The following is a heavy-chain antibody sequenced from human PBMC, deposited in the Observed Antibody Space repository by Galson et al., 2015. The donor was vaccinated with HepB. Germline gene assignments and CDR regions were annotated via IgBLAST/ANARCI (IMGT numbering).Heavy chain of an antibody. CDR1: GGSISSGDYY. V-gene: IGHV4-30-4*01. D-gene: IGHD6-25*01. CDR2: IYYSGST. CDR3: ARAVAAVDGWFDP. Sequence: TLSLTCTVSGGSISSGDYYWSWIRQPPGKGLEWIGYIYYSGSTYYNPSLKSRVTISVDTSKNQFSLKLSSVTAADTAVYYCARAVAAVDGWFDPWGQGALVTVSS. J-gene: IGHJ5*02.